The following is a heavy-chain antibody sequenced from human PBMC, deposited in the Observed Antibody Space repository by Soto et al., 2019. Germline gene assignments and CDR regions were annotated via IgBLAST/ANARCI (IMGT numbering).Heavy chain of an antibody. CDR1: GFTFSDYY. V-gene: IGHV3-72*01. CDR2: SRNKANSYTK. J-gene: IGHJ4*02. Sequence: EVQLVESGGGLVQPGGSLRLSCAASGFTFSDYYMNWVRQAPGKGLEWVGRSRNKANSYTKEYAASVRGRFTISRDDSKNSLYLHMNSLRTEDTAVYYCTTGRNWGQGTLVTVSS. CDR3: TTGRN.